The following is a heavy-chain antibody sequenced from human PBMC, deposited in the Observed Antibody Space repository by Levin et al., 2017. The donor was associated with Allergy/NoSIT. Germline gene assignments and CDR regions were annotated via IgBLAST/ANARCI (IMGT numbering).Heavy chain of an antibody. V-gene: IGHV3-30-3*01. J-gene: IGHJ4*02. CDR1: GFTFSSYA. CDR2: ISYDGSNK. D-gene: IGHD5-12*01. Sequence: GESLKISCAASGFTFSSYAMHWVRQAPGKGLEWVAVISYDGSNKYYADSVKGRFTISRDNSKNTLYLQMNSLRAEDTAVYYCARDPSGYSGPLQIDYWGQGTLVTVSS. CDR3: ARDPSGYSGPLQIDY.